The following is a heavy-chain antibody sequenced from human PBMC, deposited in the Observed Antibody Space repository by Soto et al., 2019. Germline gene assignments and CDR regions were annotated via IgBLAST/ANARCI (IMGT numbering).Heavy chain of an antibody. CDR2: ISYDGSNK. CDR1: GFTFSSYA. Sequence: QVQLVESGGGMVQPGRSLRLSCAASGFTFSSYAMHWVRQAPGKGLEWVAVISYDGSNKYYADSVKGRFTISRDNSKNTLYLQMNSLRAEDTAVYYCARDCPRELYGPSYYFDYWGQGTLVTVSS. V-gene: IGHV3-30-3*01. J-gene: IGHJ4*02. D-gene: IGHD3-10*01. CDR3: ARDCPRELYGPSYYFDY.